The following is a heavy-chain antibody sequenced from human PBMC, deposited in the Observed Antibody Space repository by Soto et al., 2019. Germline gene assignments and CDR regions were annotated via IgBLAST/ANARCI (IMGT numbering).Heavy chain of an antibody. Sequence: SETLSLTCGVYGGSLSGYSWSWIRQPPGKGLEWIGDINHSGTTDYNPSLKSRVTISIDTSKNQFSLRLSSVTAADTAVYYCARGHLRWLQERYFLEWSRGTLVTVSS. V-gene: IGHV4-34*01. CDR2: INHSGTT. CDR3: ARGHLRWLQERYFLE. D-gene: IGHD5-12*01. CDR1: GGSLSGYS. J-gene: IGHJ4*02.